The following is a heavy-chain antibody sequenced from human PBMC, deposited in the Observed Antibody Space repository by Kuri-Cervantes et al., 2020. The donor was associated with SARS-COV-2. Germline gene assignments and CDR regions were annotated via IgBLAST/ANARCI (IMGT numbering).Heavy chain of an antibody. V-gene: IGHV4-61*02. J-gene: IGHJ4*02. CDR1: GGSISSGSYY. Sequence: SETLSLTCAVSGGSISSGSYYWSWIRQPAGKGLEWIGRIYTSGGTNYNPSLKSRVTISVDTSKNQFSLKLSSVTAADTAVYYCASSRASMITFGGVIDNFDYWGQGTLVTVSS. CDR3: ASSRASMITFGGVIDNFDY. CDR2: IYTSGGT. D-gene: IGHD3-16*02.